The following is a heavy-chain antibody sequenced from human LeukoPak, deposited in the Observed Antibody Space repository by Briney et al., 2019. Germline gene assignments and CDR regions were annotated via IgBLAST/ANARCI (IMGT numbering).Heavy chain of an antibody. CDR2: ISGSGGST. CDR1: GFIFSSCA. J-gene: IGHJ4*02. D-gene: IGHD3-10*01. Sequence: PGGSLRLSCAASGFIFSSCAMSWVRQAPGKGLEWVSLISGSGGSTFYADSAKGRFTISRDNSKNTLYLQMNSLRAEDTSVYYCAKDLGFGDLFSAYWGQGTLVTVSS. CDR3: AKDLGFGDLFSAY. V-gene: IGHV3-23*01.